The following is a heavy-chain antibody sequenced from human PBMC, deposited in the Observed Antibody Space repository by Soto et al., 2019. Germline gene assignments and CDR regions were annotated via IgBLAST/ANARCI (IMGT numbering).Heavy chain of an antibody. J-gene: IGHJ4*02. V-gene: IGHV1-18*01. Sequence: ASVKVSCKASGYTFTSYGISWVRQAPGQGLEWMGWISAYNGNTNYAQKLQGRVTMTTDTSTSTAYMELRSLRSDDTAVYYCARDQGGYSSGWYGTENYFDYWGQGTLVTVS. CDR3: ARDQGGYSSGWYGTENYFDY. CDR2: ISAYNGNT. D-gene: IGHD6-19*01. CDR1: GYTFTSYG.